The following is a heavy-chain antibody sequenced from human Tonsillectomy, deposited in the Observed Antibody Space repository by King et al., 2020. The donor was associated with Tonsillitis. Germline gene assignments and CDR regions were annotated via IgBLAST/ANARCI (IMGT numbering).Heavy chain of an antibody. CDR2: ISAYNGNT. CDR3: ARDRGVVVVAATSYFYSGMDV. Sequence: QLVQSGAEVKKPGASVKVSCKASGYTFTSYGISWVRQAPGQGLEWMGWISAYNGNTNYAQKLQGRVTMTTDTSTSTAYMELRSLRSDDTAVYYCARDRGVVVVAATSYFYSGMDVWGQGTTVTVSS. D-gene: IGHD2-15*01. V-gene: IGHV1-18*04. CDR1: GYTFTSYG. J-gene: IGHJ6*02.